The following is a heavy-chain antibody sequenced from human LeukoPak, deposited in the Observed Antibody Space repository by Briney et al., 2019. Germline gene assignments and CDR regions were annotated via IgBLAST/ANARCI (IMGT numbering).Heavy chain of an antibody. J-gene: IGHJ2*01. CDR2: ILSDGSST. V-gene: IGHV3-74*01. D-gene: IGHD3-16*01. Sequence: PGGSLRLSCAASGFTFDEYRMHWVRQAPGKGLVWVSHILSDGSSTTYADSVKGRFTISRDNAKNTLYLQMNSLRVGDTAVYYCARDPTLTRGESYYFDLWGRGTLVTVSS. CDR3: ARDPTLTRGESYYFDL. CDR1: GFTFDEYR.